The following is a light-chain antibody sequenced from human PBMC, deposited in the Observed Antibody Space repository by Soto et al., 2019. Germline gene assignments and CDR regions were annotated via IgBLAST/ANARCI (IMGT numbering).Light chain of an antibody. V-gene: IGKV1-9*01. CDR2: GAS. Sequence: IQLTQSPSSLSASVGDSVTITCRASQGIINYLAWYQQKTGKAPKLLIYGASTLQSGVPSRFGGSGSGTDFTLTVSSLQPEDFATYYCQQLFMYPPTFGPGTKVDIK. CDR3: QQLFMYPPT. J-gene: IGKJ3*01. CDR1: QGIINY.